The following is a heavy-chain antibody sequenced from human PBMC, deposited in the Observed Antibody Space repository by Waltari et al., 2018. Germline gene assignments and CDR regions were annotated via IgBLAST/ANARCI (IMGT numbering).Heavy chain of an antibody. Sequence: QVQLVQSGAEVRKPGASVKVSCKTSGYAFTSYYMHWVRQATGQGLEWMGWIHPNSGGTNYAQKYQGRITMTRDTSISTVYMELSRLISNDTAVYYCARTYQSASYSDYWGQGTPVTVSS. CDR1: GYAFTSYY. CDR3: ARTYQSASYSDY. D-gene: IGHD3-16*01. CDR2: IHPNSGGT. J-gene: IGHJ4*02. V-gene: IGHV1-2*02.